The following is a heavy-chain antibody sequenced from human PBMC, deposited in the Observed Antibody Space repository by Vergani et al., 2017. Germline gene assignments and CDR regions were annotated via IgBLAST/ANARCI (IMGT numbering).Heavy chain of an antibody. CDR1: GYTFTDHY. CDR2: VDPEDGET. V-gene: IGHV1-69-2*01. Sequence: EVQLVQSGAEVKKPGATMKISCKVSGYTFTDHYMQWVKQAPGKGIEWMGLVDPEDGETIYAEKFKGRVTIPADTSTDTAHLELSSLRSEDTAVYYCATPQTVTTGGMEVGGQGTTVIVSS. D-gene: IGHD4-17*01. J-gene: IGHJ6*02. CDR3: ATPQTVTTGGMEV.